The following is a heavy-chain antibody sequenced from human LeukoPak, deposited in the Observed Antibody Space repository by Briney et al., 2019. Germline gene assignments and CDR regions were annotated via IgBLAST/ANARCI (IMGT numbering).Heavy chain of an antibody. J-gene: IGHJ5*02. CDR2: IYYSGST. CDR3: AREYSSSWYWFDP. D-gene: IGHD6-13*01. V-gene: IGHV4-59*01. CDR1: GGSISSYY. Sequence: SETLSLTCTVSGGSISSYYWSWIRQPPGKGLEWIGYIYYSGSTNYNPSLKSRVTISVDTSKNQFSLKLSSVTAADTAVYYCAREYSSSWYWFDPWGLGTLVTVSS.